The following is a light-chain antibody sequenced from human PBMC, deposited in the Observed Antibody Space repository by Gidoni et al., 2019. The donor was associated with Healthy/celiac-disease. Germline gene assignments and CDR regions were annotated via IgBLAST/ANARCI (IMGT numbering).Light chain of an antibody. CDR1: QSISNY. V-gene: IGKV1-39*01. Sequence: DIQMTQSPPSLSASVGDRVTITCRASQSISNYLNWYQQKPGKAPKLLIYAASSLQSGVPPRFSGSGSGTDFTLTISSLQPEDFATYYCQQSYSTPQTFGQGTKVEIK. J-gene: IGKJ1*01. CDR3: QQSYSTPQT. CDR2: AAS.